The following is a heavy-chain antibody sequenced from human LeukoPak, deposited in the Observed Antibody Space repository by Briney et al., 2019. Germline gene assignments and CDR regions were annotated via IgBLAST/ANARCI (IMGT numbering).Heavy chain of an antibody. Sequence: GASVKVSCKASGYTFISYDINWVRQATGQGLEWMGWMNPNSGGTNYAQKFQGRVTMTRDTSISTAYMELSRLRSDDTAVYYCARVRPGYCSSTSCWGGFDPWGQGTLVTVSS. J-gene: IGHJ5*02. CDR2: MNPNSGGT. CDR1: GYTFISYD. CDR3: ARVRPGYCSSTSCWGGFDP. V-gene: IGHV1-2*02. D-gene: IGHD2-2*01.